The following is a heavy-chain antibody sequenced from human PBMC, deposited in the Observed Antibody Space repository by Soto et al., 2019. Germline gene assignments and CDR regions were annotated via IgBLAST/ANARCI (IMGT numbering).Heavy chain of an antibody. CDR2: INHSGNT. V-gene: IGHV4-34*01. CDR1: GGSCSGYY. Sequence: SDTLSLTCAVYGGSCSGYYWSWIRQPPGKGLEWIGEINHSGNTNYNPSLKSRVTISVDTSKNQLFLNLNYVTAADTAMYYCARHHVRGRTIAGAAEFWGQGTLVTVSS. CDR3: ARHHVRGRTIAGAAEF. J-gene: IGHJ4*02. D-gene: IGHD6-13*01.